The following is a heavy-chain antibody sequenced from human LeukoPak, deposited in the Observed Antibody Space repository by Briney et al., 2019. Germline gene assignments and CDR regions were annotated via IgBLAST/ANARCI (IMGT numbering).Heavy chain of an antibody. CDR1: GGSIGSYY. CDR3: ARGELGYCSSTSCYGFDY. V-gene: IGHV4-59*01. D-gene: IGHD2-2*01. J-gene: IGHJ4*02. Sequence: SETLSLTCTVSGGSIGSYYWSWIRQPPGKGLEWIGYIYSSGSTNYNPPLKSRVTISLDTSKNQFSLKLSFVTAADTAVYYCARGELGYCSSTSCYGFDYWGQGTLVTVSS. CDR2: IYSSGST.